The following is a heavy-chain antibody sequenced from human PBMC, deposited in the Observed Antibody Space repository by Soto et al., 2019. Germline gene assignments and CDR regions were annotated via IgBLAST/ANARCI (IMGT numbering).Heavy chain of an antibody. J-gene: IGHJ3*02. V-gene: IGHV3-33*01. Sequence: GGSLRLSCAASGFTFSSYGMHWVRQAPGKGLEWVAVIWYDGSNKYYADSVKGRFTISRDNSKNTLYLQMNSLRAEDTAVYYCARGPGGWLQLLDAFDIWGQGTMVTVSS. CDR3: ARGPGGWLQLLDAFDI. D-gene: IGHD5-12*01. CDR2: IWYDGSNK. CDR1: GFTFSSYG.